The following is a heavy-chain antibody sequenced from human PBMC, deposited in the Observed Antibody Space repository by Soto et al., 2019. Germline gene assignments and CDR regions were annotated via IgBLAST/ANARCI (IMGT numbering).Heavy chain of an antibody. J-gene: IGHJ6*02. D-gene: IGHD2-2*01. CDR3: SRVGCSNSKCYTRGMDV. CDR2: IYSDGTT. V-gene: IGHV4-4*07. Sequence: PSETLSLTCTVSGGSISGYYWSWVRQPAGKGLEWVGRIYSDGTTNYSPSLKSRVTMSLDPSKDQFSLHLNSVTAADTAVYYCSRVGCSNSKCYTRGMDVWGQGTTVTVSS. CDR1: GGSISGYY.